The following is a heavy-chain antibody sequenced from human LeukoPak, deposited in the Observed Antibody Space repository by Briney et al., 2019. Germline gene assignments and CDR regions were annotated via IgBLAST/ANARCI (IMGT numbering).Heavy chain of an antibody. D-gene: IGHD3-22*01. CDR1: GGSFSGYY. V-gene: IGHV4-34*01. CDR2: INHSGST. CDR3: ARPLYYHDSSGYLS. J-gene: IGHJ4*02. Sequence: SETLSLTCAVYGGSFSGYYWSWIRQPPGKGLEWIGEINHSGSTNYNPSLKSRVTISVDTSENQFSLKLSSVTAADTAVYYCARPLYYHDSSGYLSWGQGTLVTVSS.